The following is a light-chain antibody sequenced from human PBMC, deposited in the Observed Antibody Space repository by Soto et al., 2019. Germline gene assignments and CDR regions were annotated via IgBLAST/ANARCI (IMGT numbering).Light chain of an antibody. CDR3: QQYGSSPRT. Sequence: EIVLTQSPGTLSLSPGERATLSCRASQSLSSSQLAWYQQKPGQAPRLLIHDASSRATGISDRFTGSGSGTDFTLTITTLEPEDFAVYYCQQYGSSPRTFGLGTKVDMK. V-gene: IGKV3-20*01. CDR1: QSLSSSQ. CDR2: DAS. J-gene: IGKJ1*01.